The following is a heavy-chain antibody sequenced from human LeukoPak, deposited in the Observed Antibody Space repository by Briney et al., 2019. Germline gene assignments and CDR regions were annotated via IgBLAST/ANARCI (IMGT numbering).Heavy chain of an antibody. V-gene: IGHV3-23*01. J-gene: IGHJ4*02. CDR3: APRPTVTIDY. D-gene: IGHD4-17*01. CDR2: ISGSGGST. Sequence: GGSLRLFCAASGFTFSSYAMTWVRQAPGKGLEGVSTISGSGGSTNYADSVKGRFTISRDNSQNTLYLQMNSLRAEDTAVYYCAPRPTVTIDYWGQGTLVTVSS. CDR1: GFTFSSYA.